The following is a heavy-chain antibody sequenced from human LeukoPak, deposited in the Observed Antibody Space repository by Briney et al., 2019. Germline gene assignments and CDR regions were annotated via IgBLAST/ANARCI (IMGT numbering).Heavy chain of an antibody. Sequence: SETLSLTCTVSGGSISSSSYYWGWIRQPPGKGLEWIGSIYYSGNTYYNPSLKSRVTVSVDTSKNQFSLKLNSVTAADTAVYYCARLPSSSWLNWFNPWGQGTLVTVSS. CDR1: GGSISSSSYY. V-gene: IGHV4-39*01. D-gene: IGHD6-13*01. CDR2: IYYSGNT. CDR3: ARLPSSSWLNWFNP. J-gene: IGHJ5*02.